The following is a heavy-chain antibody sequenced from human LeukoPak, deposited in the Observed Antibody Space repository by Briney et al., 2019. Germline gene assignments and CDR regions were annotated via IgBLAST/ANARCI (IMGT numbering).Heavy chain of an antibody. Sequence: ASVKVSCKASGYTFTGYYMDWVRPAPGQGLEWVWWITPNSGGTNYAQKFQGRVTMTRATSISTAYMELSRLRSDDTAVYYCARDGIAAAGTRNWFDPWGQGTLVTVSS. CDR2: ITPNSGGT. J-gene: IGHJ5*02. CDR1: GYTFTGYY. V-gene: IGHV1-2*02. CDR3: ARDGIAAAGTRNWFDP. D-gene: IGHD6-13*01.